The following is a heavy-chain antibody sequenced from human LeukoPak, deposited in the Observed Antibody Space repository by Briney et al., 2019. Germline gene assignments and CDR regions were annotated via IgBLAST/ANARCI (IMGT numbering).Heavy chain of an antibody. V-gene: IGHV3-23*01. J-gene: IGHJ5*02. CDR2: ISGGGDIT. CDR1: GFTFSSYA. CDR3: VKGAVAATRYWFDP. Sequence: PGGSLRLSCAASGFTFSSYAMNWVRQAPGKGLEWVSAISGGGDITYYAGSVKGRFTISRDNSKNTLYLQMSSLRPEDTAVYYCVKGAVAATRYWFDPWGQGTLVTVSS. D-gene: IGHD2-15*01.